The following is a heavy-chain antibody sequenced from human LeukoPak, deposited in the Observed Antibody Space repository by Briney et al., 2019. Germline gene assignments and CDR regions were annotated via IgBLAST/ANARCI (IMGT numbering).Heavy chain of an antibody. J-gene: IGHJ4*02. CDR3: ARLAVLYCSSTSCPDY. CDR2: TYHSGST. V-gene: IGHV4-38-2*01. Sequence: SETLSLTCAVSGYSISSGYYWGWIRQPPGKGLEWIGSTYHSGSTYYNPSLKSRVTISVDTSKNQFSLKLSSVTAADTAVYYCARLAVLYCSSTSCPDYWGQGTLVTVSS. CDR1: GYSISSGYY. D-gene: IGHD2-2*01.